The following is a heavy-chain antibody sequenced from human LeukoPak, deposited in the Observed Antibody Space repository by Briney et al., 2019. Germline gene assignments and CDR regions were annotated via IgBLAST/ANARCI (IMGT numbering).Heavy chain of an antibody. Sequence: QSSETLSLTCTVSGGSISSGNYYWSWIRQPAGKGLEWIGRICTSGSTNYNPSLKSRVTISVDTSKYQFSLKLSSVTAADTAVYYCARLAIVGTLFDYWGQGTLVTVSS. CDR3: ARLAIVGTLFDY. D-gene: IGHD1-26*01. CDR1: GGSISSGNYY. CDR2: ICTSGST. J-gene: IGHJ4*02. V-gene: IGHV4-61*02.